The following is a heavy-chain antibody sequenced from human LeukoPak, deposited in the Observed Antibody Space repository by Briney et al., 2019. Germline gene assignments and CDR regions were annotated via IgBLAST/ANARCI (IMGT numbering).Heavy chain of an antibody. D-gene: IGHD4-23*01. CDR1: GGTFSSYA. V-gene: IGHV1-69*04. Sequence: ASVKVSCKASGGTFSSYAISWVRQAPGQGLEWMGRIIPILGIANYAQKFQGRVTITADKSTSTAYMELSSLRSEDTAVYYCARDLYGGNSPDYWGQGTLVTVSS. J-gene: IGHJ4*02. CDR2: IIPILGIA. CDR3: ARDLYGGNSPDY.